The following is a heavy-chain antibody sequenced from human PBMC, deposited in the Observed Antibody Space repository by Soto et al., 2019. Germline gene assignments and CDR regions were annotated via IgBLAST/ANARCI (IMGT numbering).Heavy chain of an antibody. CDR3: ARRAVTGYFDY. V-gene: IGHV3-11*06. CDR2: ISSSSSYT. D-gene: IGHD2-21*02. J-gene: IGHJ4*02. CDR1: GFTFSDYY. Sequence: QVQLVESGGGLVKPGGSLRLSCAASGFTFSDYYMSWIRQAPGKGLEWVSYISSSSSYTNYADSVKGRFTISRDNAKNSLYLQMNSLRAEDTAVYYCARRAVTGYFDYWGQGTLVTVSS.